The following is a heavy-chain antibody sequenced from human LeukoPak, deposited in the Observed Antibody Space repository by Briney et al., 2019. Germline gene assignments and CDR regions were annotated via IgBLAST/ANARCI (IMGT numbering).Heavy chain of an antibody. D-gene: IGHD5-24*01. CDR1: GFTFSSYA. CDR3: AKETDDYSYYFDY. V-gene: IGHV3-23*01. Sequence: GGSLRLSCAASGFTFSSYAMSWVRQTPARGLEWVSSLRGDGETFYADSVKGRFALSRDESRNTLYLQMNSLRAEDTAVYYCAKETDDYSYYFDYWGQGTLVTVSS. J-gene: IGHJ4*02. CDR2: LRGDGET.